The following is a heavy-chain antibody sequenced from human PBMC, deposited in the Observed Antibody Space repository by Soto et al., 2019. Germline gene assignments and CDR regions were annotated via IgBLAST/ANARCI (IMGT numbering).Heavy chain of an antibody. CDR2: IKSKTDGGTT. CDR3: TTGRESTPKIFGVVIRVGPYHYGMDV. Sequence: GGSLRLSCAASGFTFSNAWMNWVRQAPGKGLEWVGRIKSKTDGGTTDYAAPVKGRFTISRDDSKNTLYLQMNSLKTEDTAVYYCTTGRESTPKIFGVVIRVGPYHYGMDVWGQGTTVTVSS. J-gene: IGHJ6*02. CDR1: GFTFSNAW. D-gene: IGHD3-3*01. V-gene: IGHV3-15*07.